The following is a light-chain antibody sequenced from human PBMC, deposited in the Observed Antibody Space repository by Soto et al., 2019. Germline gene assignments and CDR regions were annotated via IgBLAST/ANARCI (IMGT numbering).Light chain of an antibody. CDR3: AAWDDSLNAFYV. V-gene: IGLV1-44*01. CDR2: TND. CDR1: SSNIGQNT. J-gene: IGLJ1*01. Sequence: QSVLAQPPSASGTPGQRVIVSCSGSSSNIGQNTVNWYQQLPGTAPKLLIYTNDQRPSGVPDRFSGSKSGTSASLAISGLQSEDEADYYCAAWDDSLNAFYVFGTGTKVTVL.